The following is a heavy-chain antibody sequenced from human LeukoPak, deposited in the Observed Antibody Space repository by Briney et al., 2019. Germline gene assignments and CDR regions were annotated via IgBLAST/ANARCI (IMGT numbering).Heavy chain of an antibody. CDR3: AKGRLPTDY. CDR2: ISYSDDSI. V-gene: IGHV3-23*01. Sequence: GGSLRLSCAASGFSFSSYAMSWVRQAPGKGLEWVSEISYSDDSIDYADSVKGRFTISRDNSKNTLYLRMNSLRAEDTAVYYCAKGRLPTDYWGQGTLVTVSS. J-gene: IGHJ4*02. CDR1: GFSFSSYA.